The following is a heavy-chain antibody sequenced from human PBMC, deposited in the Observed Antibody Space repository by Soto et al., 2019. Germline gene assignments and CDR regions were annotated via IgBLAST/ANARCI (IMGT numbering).Heavy chain of an antibody. V-gene: IGHV3-30*18. J-gene: IGHJ4*02. CDR1: GFSFSSYG. CDR3: AKATYSGSYFSDY. Sequence: QVQLVESGGGVVQPGKSLRLSCAASGFSFSSYGLHWVRQAPGKGLEWVAAISFDGSNEYHADSVKGRFTISRDKSKNTLYLQMNSMRAEDTAVYYWAKATYSGSYFSDYWGQGTLVTVSS. CDR2: ISFDGSNE. D-gene: IGHD1-26*01.